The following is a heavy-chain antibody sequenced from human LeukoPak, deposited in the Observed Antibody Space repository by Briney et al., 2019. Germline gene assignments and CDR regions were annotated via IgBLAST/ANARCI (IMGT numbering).Heavy chain of an antibody. D-gene: IGHD2-21*02. CDR1: GGSFSGYY. J-gene: IGHJ4*02. Sequence: SETLSLTCAVYGGSFSGYYWSWIRQPPGKGLEWIGEINHSGSTNYNPSLKSRVTISVDTSKNQFSLKLSSVTAADTAVYCASVAEVVTAIPMRAFDSWGQGTLVTVSS. CDR3: ASVAEVVTAIPMRAFDS. CDR2: INHSGST. V-gene: IGHV4-34*01.